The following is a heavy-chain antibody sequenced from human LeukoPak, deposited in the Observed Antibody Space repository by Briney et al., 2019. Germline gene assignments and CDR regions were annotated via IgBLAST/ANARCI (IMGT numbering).Heavy chain of an antibody. Sequence: SETLSLTCAVYGGSFSGYYWSWIRQPPGKGLEWIGEINHSGSTNYNPSLKSRVTISVDTSKNQSSLKLSSVTAADTAVYYCARGSTHYCSGGSCYSKHYFGYWGQGTLVTVSS. V-gene: IGHV4-34*01. D-gene: IGHD2-15*01. CDR3: ARGSTHYCSGGSCYSKHYFGY. CDR1: GGSFSGYY. J-gene: IGHJ4*02. CDR2: INHSGST.